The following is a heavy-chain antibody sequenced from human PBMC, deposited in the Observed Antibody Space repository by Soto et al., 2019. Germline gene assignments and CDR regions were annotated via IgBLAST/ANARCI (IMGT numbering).Heavy chain of an antibody. J-gene: IGHJ4*02. V-gene: IGHV5-51*01. CDR1: GYNFAGYW. CDR3: ARGGVSTRTFDY. Sequence: XDSLTISCKGSGYNFAGYWIAWVRQMPGKGLELMGIIYPSDSDTRYRPSFQGQVTISADKSISSAYLQWSSLRASDTAMYYCARGGVSTRTFDYWGQGTPVTVSS. D-gene: IGHD3-3*01. CDR2: IYPSDSDT.